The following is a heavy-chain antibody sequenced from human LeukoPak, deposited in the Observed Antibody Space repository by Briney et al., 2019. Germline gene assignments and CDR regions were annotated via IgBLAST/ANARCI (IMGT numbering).Heavy chain of an antibody. D-gene: IGHD5-18*01. CDR2: ISSSSSYI. Sequence: PGGSLRLSRAASGFTFSSYSMNWVRQAPGKGLEWVSSISSSSSYIYYADSVKGRFTISRDNAKNSLYLQMNSLRAEDTAVYYCARDFTATVNQDYWGQGTLVTVSS. CDR3: ARDFTATVNQDY. CDR1: GFTFSSYS. V-gene: IGHV3-21*01. J-gene: IGHJ4*02.